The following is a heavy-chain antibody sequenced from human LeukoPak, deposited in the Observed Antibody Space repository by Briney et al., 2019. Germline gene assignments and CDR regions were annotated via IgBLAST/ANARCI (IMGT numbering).Heavy chain of an antibody. CDR3: ARGPDYYDSSGYLYYFDY. CDR1: GYTFTSYY. D-gene: IGHD3-22*01. V-gene: IGHV1-46*01. J-gene: IGHJ4*02. CDR2: INPSGGGT. Sequence: GASVKVSCKASGYTFTSYYIHWVRQAPGQGLEWMGIINPSGGGTSYAQRFQGRVTMTRETSTSTVDMELSSLRSEATAVYYCARGPDYYDSSGYLYYFDYWGQGTLVTVSS.